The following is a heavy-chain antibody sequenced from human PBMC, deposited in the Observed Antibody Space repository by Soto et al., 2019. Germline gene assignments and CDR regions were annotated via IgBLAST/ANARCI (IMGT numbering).Heavy chain of an antibody. J-gene: IGHJ4*02. CDR3: ARQQLRYCSSTSCTGKDY. CDR2: TNHSGST. Sequence: SETLSLTCAVYGGSFSGYYWSWIRQPPGKGLEWIGETNHSGSTNYNPSLKSRVTISVDTSKNQFSLKLSSVTAADTAVYYCARQQLRYCSSTSCTGKDYWGQGTLVTVSS. CDR1: GGSFSGYY. V-gene: IGHV4-34*01. D-gene: IGHD2-2*01.